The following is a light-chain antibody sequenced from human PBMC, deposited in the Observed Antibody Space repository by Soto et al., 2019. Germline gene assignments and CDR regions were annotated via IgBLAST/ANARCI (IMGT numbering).Light chain of an antibody. CDR1: SSDVGGYHY. CDR3: SSYPSSSTVV. CDR2: DVS. J-gene: IGLJ2*01. Sequence: QSALTQPASVSGSPGQSITISCTGTSSDVGGYHYVSWYQQHPGKAPKLMIYDVSNRPSGVSNRFSGSKSGNTASLTISGLPAEDEADYYCSSYPSSSTVVFGGGTKLTVL. V-gene: IGLV2-14*01.